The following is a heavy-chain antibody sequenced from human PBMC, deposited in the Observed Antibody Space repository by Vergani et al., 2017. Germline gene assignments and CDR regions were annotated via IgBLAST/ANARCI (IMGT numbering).Heavy chain of an antibody. CDR3: AKVRSGSKGYYYYMDV. CDR2: ISGSCGST. J-gene: IGHJ6*03. D-gene: IGHD1-26*01. V-gene: IGHV3-23*01. Sequence: EVQLLESGGGLVQPGGSLRLSCAASGFTFSSYAMSWVRQAPGKGLEWVSAISGSCGSTYYADSVKGRFTISRDNSKNTLYLQMNSLRAEDTAVYYCAKVRSGSKGYYYYMDVWGKGTTVTVSS. CDR1: GFTFSSYA.